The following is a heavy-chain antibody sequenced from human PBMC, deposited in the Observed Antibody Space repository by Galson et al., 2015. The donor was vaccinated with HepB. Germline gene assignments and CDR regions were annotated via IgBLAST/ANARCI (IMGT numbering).Heavy chain of an antibody. J-gene: IGHJ5*02. CDR2: INPNSGGT. D-gene: IGHD2-15*01. V-gene: IGHV1-2*06. CDR3: ARGHRVVVANPNWFDP. CDR1: GYTFTGYY. Sequence: SVKVSCKASGYTFTGYYMHWVRQAPGQGLEWMGRINPNSGGTNYAQKFQGRVTMTRDTSISTAYMELSRLRSDDTAVYYCARGHRVVVANPNWFDPWGQGTLVTVSS.